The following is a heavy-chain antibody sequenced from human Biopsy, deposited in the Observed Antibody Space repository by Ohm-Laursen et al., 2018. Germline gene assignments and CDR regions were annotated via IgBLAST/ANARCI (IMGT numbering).Heavy chain of an antibody. CDR1: GYTFTRYY. Sequence: GASVKVSCKASGYTFTRYYIHWVRQAPGRGLEWMGKINPSGGSTSYAQKFQGRVTMTRDTSTTTVYMELSSLRSEDTAVYYCARDRIGGRGDPPDHWGQGTLVTVSS. CDR2: INPSGGST. V-gene: IGHV1-46*01. J-gene: IGHJ4*02. CDR3: ARDRIGGRGDPPDH. D-gene: IGHD3-10*01.